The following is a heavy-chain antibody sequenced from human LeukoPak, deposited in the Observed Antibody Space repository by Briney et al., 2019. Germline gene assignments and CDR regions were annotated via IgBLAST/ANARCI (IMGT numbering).Heavy chain of an antibody. CDR1: GYSFTSYW. J-gene: IGHJ4*02. V-gene: IGHV5-51*01. D-gene: IGHD2-2*01. CDR2: IYPGDSDT. CDR3: ARHLLVPAAIGLFDY. Sequence: GGSLKISCKGSGYSFTSYWIGWVRQMPGKGLEWMGIIYPGDSDTRYSPSFQGQVTISADKSISTAYLQWSSLKASDTAMYYCARHLLVPAAIGLFDYWGQGTLVTVSS.